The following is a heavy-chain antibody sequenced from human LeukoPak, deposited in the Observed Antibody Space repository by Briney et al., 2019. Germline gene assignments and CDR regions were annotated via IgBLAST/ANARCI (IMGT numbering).Heavy chain of an antibody. J-gene: IGHJ4*02. CDR2: INSDGSEG. V-gene: IGHV3-7*01. Sequence: PGGSLRLSCAVSGFTFSGFWMSWSRQAPGKGLEWVASINSDGSEGYYADSVKGRFTISRDNAKNSLYLQMNSLRAEDTAVYYCARDPHSSSRYYFDYWGQGTLVTVSS. CDR1: GFTFSGFW. D-gene: IGHD6-6*01. CDR3: ARDPHSSSRYYFDY.